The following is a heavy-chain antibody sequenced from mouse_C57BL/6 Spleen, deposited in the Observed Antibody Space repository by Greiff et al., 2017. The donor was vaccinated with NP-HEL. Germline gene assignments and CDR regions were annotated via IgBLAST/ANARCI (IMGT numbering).Heavy chain of an antibody. Sequence: EVQLVESGGGLVQPGGSMKLSCAASGFTFSDAWMDWVRQSPEKGLEWVAEIRNKANNHATYYAESVKGRFTISRDDSKSSVYLQMNSLRAEDTGIYYCTYYSLTRYFDVWGTGTTVTVSS. CDR3: TYYSLTRYFDV. D-gene: IGHD2-12*01. CDR2: IRNKANNHAT. CDR1: GFTFSDAW. V-gene: IGHV6-6*01. J-gene: IGHJ1*03.